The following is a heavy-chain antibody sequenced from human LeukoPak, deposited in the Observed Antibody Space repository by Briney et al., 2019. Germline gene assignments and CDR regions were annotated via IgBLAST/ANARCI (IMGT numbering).Heavy chain of an antibody. D-gene: IGHD6-13*01. V-gene: IGHV4-31*03. J-gene: IGHJ4*02. CDR1: GGSISSGGYY. CDR3: ARELLRYSSSTPPLGY. Sequence: PSETLSLTCTVSGGSISSGGYYWSWIRQHPGTGLEWIGYIYYSGSTYYNPSLKSRVTISVDTSKNQFSLKLSSVTAADTAVYYCARELLRYSSSTPPLGYWGQGTLVTVSS. CDR2: IYYSGST.